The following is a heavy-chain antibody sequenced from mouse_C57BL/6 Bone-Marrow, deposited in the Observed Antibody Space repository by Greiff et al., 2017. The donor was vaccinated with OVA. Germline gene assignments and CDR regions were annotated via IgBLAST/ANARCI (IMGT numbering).Heavy chain of an antibody. V-gene: IGHV1-74*01. Sequence: QVQLQQPGAELVKPGASVKVSCKASGYTFTSYWMHWVKQRPGQGLEWIGRIHPSDSDTNYNQKFKGKATLTVDKSSSTAYIQLSSLTSEDSAVYYCAIVKRYWYFDVWGTGTTVTVSS. CDR3: AIVKRYWYFDV. CDR2: IHPSDSDT. CDR1: GYTFTSYW. J-gene: IGHJ1*03.